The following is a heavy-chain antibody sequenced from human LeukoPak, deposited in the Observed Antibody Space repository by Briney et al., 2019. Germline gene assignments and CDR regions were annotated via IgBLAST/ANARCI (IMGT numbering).Heavy chain of an antibody. CDR2: ISSDGGNK. J-gene: IGHJ6*02. V-gene: IGHV3-30-3*01. Sequence: GGSLRLSCAASGFTFSSYAMHWVRQAPGKGLEWVAVISSDGGNKYYVDSVKGRFTISRDNSKNTLYLEMNSLRAEGTAVYYCARDLTGTRAYHYYVMDVWGQGTTVTVSS. CDR1: GFTFSSYA. CDR3: ARDLTGTRAYHYYVMDV. D-gene: IGHD3-9*01.